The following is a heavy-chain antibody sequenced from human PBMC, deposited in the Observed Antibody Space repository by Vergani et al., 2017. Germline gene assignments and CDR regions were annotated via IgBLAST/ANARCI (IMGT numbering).Heavy chain of an antibody. CDR1: GFTFDDYT. CDR2: ISWDGGST. Sequence: EVQLVESGGVVVQPGGSLRLSCAASGFTFDDYTMHWVRQAPGKGLERVSLISWDGGSTYYADSVKGRFTISRDNSKNSLYLQMNSLRAEDTAVYYCARGRLGATHDAFDIWGQGTMVTVSS. CDR3: ARGRLGATHDAFDI. J-gene: IGHJ3*02. V-gene: IGHV3-43*01. D-gene: IGHD1-26*01.